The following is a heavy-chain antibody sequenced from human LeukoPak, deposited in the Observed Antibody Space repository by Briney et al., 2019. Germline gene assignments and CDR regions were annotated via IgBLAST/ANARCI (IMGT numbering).Heavy chain of an antibody. Sequence: SETLSLTCSVSGDSISSSYWSWIRQPPGKGLECIGFIYYTGSTNYNPSLKSRVTISVDTSKNQFSLKLSSVTAADTAVYYCAQGSSNWANFDYWGQGTLVTVSS. J-gene: IGHJ4*02. CDR2: IYYTGST. CDR3: AQGSSNWANFDY. CDR1: GDSISSSY. V-gene: IGHV4-59*01. D-gene: IGHD4-11*01.